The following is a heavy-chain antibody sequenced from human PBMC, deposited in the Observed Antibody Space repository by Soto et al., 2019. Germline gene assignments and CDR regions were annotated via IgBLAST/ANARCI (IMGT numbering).Heavy chain of an antibody. Sequence: EVQLVESGGGLVQPGGSLRLSCAASGFTFSSYWMHWVRQAPGKGLVWVSRINSDGSSTSYADSVKGRFTIYRDNAKNTLYLQKNSLRAEDTAVYYCARGPCSGGSCYSGDDYWGQGPLVAVSS. CDR1: GFTFSSYW. CDR3: ARGPCSGGSCYSGDDY. CDR2: INSDGSST. J-gene: IGHJ4*02. V-gene: IGHV3-74*01. D-gene: IGHD2-15*01.